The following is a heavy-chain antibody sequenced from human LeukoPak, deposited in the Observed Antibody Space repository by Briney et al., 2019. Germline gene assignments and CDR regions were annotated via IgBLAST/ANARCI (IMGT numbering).Heavy chain of an antibody. CDR1: GGSISSSSYY. CDR3: ARGGLGAKENAFDI. Sequence: ASETLSLTCTVSGGSISSSSYYWGWIRQPPGKGLEWIGSIYYSGSTYYNPSLKSRVTISVDTSKNQFSLKLSSVTAADTAVYYCARGGLGAKENAFDIWGQGTMVTVSS. J-gene: IGHJ3*02. D-gene: IGHD1-26*01. V-gene: IGHV4-39*07. CDR2: IYYSGST.